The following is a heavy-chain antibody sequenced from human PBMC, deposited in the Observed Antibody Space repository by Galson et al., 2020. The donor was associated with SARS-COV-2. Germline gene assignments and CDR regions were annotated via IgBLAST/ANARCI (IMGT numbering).Heavy chain of an antibody. J-gene: IGHJ6*02. CDR2: VSETGATT. CDR3: AKGRGVPGWSLSYCFCRGIDV. D-gene: IGHD6-19*01. V-gene: IGHV3-23*01. Sequence: GESLKISCTASGFTFDFSAMSWVRQAPGKGLEWISAVSETGATTFYADSVKGRFTITRDNSRNTLSLQMNSLSAEDTAIYYYAKGRGVPGWSLSYCFCRGIDVWGQGTTVIVSS. CDR1: GFTFDFSA.